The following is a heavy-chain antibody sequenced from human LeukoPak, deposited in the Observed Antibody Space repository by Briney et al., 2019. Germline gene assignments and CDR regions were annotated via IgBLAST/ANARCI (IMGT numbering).Heavy chain of an antibody. Sequence: GESLKISCEGSGYTFTSYWIAWVRQMPGKGLEWMGIIYPGDSDTRYSPSFQGQVTISADKSISTAYLQWSSLTASDTAMYYCARRSSSWYGNDYWGQGTLVTVSS. CDR2: IYPGDSDT. CDR3: ARRSSSWYGNDY. J-gene: IGHJ4*02. V-gene: IGHV5-51*01. CDR1: GYTFTSYW. D-gene: IGHD6-13*01.